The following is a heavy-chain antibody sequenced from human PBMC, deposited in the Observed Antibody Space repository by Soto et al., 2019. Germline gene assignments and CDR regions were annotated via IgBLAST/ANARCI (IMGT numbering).Heavy chain of an antibody. CDR3: ARHGGSSSSLDY. V-gene: IGHV4-59*08. D-gene: IGHD6-6*01. Sequence: SETLSLTCTVSGGSISSYYWSWIRQPPGKGLEWIGYIYYSGSTNYNPSLKSRVTISVDTSKNQFSLKLSSVTAADTAVYYCARHGGSSSSLDYWGQGTLVTVSS. J-gene: IGHJ4*02. CDR2: IYYSGST. CDR1: GGSISSYY.